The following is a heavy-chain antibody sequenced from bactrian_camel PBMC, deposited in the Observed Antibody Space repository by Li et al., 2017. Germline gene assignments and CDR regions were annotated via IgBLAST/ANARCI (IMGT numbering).Heavy chain of an antibody. V-gene: IGHV3-2*01. D-gene: IGHD7*01. CDR1: GYTYSSYL. CDR2: VYSDGTVT. Sequence: QVQLVESGGGSVQAGGSLRLSCAASGYTYSSYLMSWVRQAPGKGLEWVSSVYSDGTVTYYADSVKGRFTISRDNAKNTVSLQMNVLKSEDTAQYYCATGGGWSTYWGQGTQVTVS. CDR3: ATGGGWSTY. J-gene: IGHJ4*01.